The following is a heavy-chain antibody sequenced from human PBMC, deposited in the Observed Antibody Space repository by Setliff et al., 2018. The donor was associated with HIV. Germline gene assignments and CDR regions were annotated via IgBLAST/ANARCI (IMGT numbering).Heavy chain of an antibody. V-gene: IGHV3-23*01. CDR3: AKEDSPRQWLVAHYYYMDV. J-gene: IGHJ6*03. D-gene: IGHD6-19*01. CDR2: ISVSGGDT. CDR1: GFTFNNFA. Sequence: LRLSCSASGFTFNNFAMTWVRQPPGRGLERVSVISVSGGDTHYADSVKGRFTISRDNGKNTLLLQMNSLRAEDTAVYYCAKEDSPRQWLVAHYYYMDVWGKGTTVTVSS.